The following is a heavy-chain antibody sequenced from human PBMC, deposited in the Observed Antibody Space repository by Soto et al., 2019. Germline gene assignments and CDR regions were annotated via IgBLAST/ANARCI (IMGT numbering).Heavy chain of an antibody. CDR3: ARQRTVTTTRRFLDS. D-gene: IGHD4-17*01. CDR2: ISYTGTT. J-gene: IGHJ4*02. Sequence: PSETLSLTCTVSGSSISDEYHWTWIRQSPAKGLGWIGYISYTGTTYYNPSLQGRVSISADTSKNQFSLRMASVTAADTAVYYCARQRTVTTTRRFLDSWGQGSLVTVCS. V-gene: IGHV4-30-4*08. CDR1: GSSISDEYH.